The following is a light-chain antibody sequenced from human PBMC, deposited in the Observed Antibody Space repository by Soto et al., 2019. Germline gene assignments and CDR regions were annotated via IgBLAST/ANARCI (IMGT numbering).Light chain of an antibody. CDR2: GAS. J-gene: IGKJ1*01. CDR3: QQYHNWPPNT. V-gene: IGKV3-15*01. Sequence: TQSPCTLSASYGEIANFSWRASQSVRSNLAWYQHKPGQAPRLLIYGASSRATGIPARFSGSGSGTDFTLTISGLQSEDCAVYYCQQYHNWPPNTLGQGTKVDIK. CDR1: QSVRSN.